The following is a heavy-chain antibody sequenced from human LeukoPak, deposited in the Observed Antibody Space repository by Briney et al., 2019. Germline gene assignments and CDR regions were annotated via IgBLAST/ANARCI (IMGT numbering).Heavy chain of an antibody. CDR1: GFTFSSYA. V-gene: IGHV3-30*04. D-gene: IGHD3-10*01. CDR2: ISYDGSNK. CDR3: ARDARYYYGSGHYYFDY. J-gene: IGHJ4*02. Sequence: GGSLRLSCAASGFTFSSYAMHWVRQAPGKGLEWVAVISYDGSNKYYADSVKGRFTISRDNSKNTLYLQMNSLRAEDAAVYYCARDARYYYGSGHYYFDYWGQGTLVTVSS.